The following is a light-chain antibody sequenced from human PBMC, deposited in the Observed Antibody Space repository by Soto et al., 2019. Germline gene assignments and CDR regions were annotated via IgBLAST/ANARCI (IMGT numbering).Light chain of an antibody. CDR1: SSDIGGYNY. V-gene: IGLV2-14*03. Sequence: QSALTQPASVSGSPGQSITISCTGDSSDIGGYNYVSWYQQHPGKAPKLMIYEVTNRPLGISERFSGSKSGNSASLTISGLQAEDEADYYCSSYSRRNSLSIFGSGTKLTVL. CDR2: EVT. CDR3: SSYSRRNSLSI. J-gene: IGLJ1*01.